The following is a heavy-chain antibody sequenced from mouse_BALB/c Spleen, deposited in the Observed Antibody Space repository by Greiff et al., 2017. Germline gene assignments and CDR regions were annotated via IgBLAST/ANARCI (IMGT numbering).Heavy chain of an antibody. CDR2: IWSGGST. D-gene: IGHD4-1*01. CDR3: ARWDPSFDY. J-gene: IGHJ2*01. V-gene: IGHV2-2*02. Sequence: VQLDESGPGLVQPSQSLSITCTVSGFSLTSYGVHWVRQSPGKGLEWLGVIWSGGSTDYNAAFISRLSISKDNSKSQVFFKMNSLQANDTAIYYCARWDPSFDYWGQGTTLTVSS. CDR1: GFSLTSYG.